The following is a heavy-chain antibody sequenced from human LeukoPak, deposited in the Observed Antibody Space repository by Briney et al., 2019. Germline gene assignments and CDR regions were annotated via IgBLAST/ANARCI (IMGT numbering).Heavy chain of an antibody. CDR1: GGSISNYH. CDR2: IYYSGST. Sequence: SETLSLTCTVSGGSISNYHWSWIRQPPGKGLEWIGYIYYSGSTNYNPSLKSRVTISVDTSKNQFSLKLSSVTAADTAVYYCASLNDYGDSNWGQGTLVTVSS. V-gene: IGHV4-59*12. J-gene: IGHJ4*02. D-gene: IGHD4-17*01. CDR3: ASLNDYGDSN.